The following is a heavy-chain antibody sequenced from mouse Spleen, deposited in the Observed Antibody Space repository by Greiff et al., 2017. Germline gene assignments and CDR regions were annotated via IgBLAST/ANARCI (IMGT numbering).Heavy chain of an antibody. D-gene: IGHD4-1*01. V-gene: IGHV3-6*01. J-gene: IGHJ3*01. Sequence: EVQLQQSGPGLVKPSQSLSLTCSVTGYSITSGYYWNXIRQFPGNKLEWMGYISYDGSNNYNPSLKNRISITRDTSKNQFFLKLNSVTTEDTATYYCARRGNWDRFAYWGQGTLVTVSA. CDR1: GYSITSGYY. CDR2: ISYDGSN. CDR3: ARRGNWDRFAY.